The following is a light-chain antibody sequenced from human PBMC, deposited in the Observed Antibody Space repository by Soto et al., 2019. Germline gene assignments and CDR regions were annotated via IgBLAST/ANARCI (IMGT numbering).Light chain of an antibody. V-gene: IGLV1-44*01. CDR2: SNN. Sequence: QAVVTQPPSASGTAGQRVTISCSGSSSNIGSNTVNWYQQLPGTAPKLLIYSNNQRPSGVPDRFSGSKSGTSASLAISGLQSEDEADYYCAAWDDSLLFGGGTKLTVL. CDR3: AAWDDSLL. J-gene: IGLJ2*01. CDR1: SSNIGSNT.